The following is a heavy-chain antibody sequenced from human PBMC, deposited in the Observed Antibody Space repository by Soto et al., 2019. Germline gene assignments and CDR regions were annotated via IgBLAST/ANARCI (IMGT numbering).Heavy chain of an antibody. CDR3: ARSLYYDSNGSDFDY. CDR2: ISTYNGKT. V-gene: IGHV1-18*01. Sequence: ASVKVSCKASGYTFISYGIAWVRQAPGQGLEWMGWISTYNGKTNYAQKFQDRVTMTTDASTSTAYMEVRSLRSDDTAVYYCARSLYYDSNGSDFDYWGQATLVTVSS. J-gene: IGHJ4*02. CDR1: GYTFISYG. D-gene: IGHD3-22*01.